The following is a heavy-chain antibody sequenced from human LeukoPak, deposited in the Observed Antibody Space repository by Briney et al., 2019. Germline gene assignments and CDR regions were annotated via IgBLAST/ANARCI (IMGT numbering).Heavy chain of an antibody. Sequence: NPGGSLRLSCAASGFSFSSYSMNWVRQAPGKGLEWVSSISSTSSYIYYADSVKGRFTISRDNAKNSLYLHMNSLRAEDTAVYYCARASSGWAVDLYYFNFWGQGTLVTVSS. CDR2: ISSTSSYI. CDR3: ARASSGWAVDLYYFNF. D-gene: IGHD6-19*01. J-gene: IGHJ4*02. CDR1: GFSFSSYS. V-gene: IGHV3-21*01.